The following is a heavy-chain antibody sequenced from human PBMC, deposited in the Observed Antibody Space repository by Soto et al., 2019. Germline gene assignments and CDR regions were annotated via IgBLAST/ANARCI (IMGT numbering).Heavy chain of an antibody. D-gene: IGHD3-10*01. Sequence: PSETLSLTCAVYGGSVSSYYWSWIRQPPGKGLEWIGEINHSGSTNYNPSLKSRVTISVDTSKNQFSLKLSSVTAADTPVYSCARFSVEVRGVYGMDVWGQGTTVPFSS. CDR3: ARFSVEVRGVYGMDV. CDR2: INHSGST. CDR1: GGSVSSYY. J-gene: IGHJ6*02. V-gene: IGHV4-34*01.